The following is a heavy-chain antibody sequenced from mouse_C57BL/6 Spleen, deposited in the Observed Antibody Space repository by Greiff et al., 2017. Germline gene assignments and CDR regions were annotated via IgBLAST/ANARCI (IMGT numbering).Heavy chain of an antibody. CDR1: GFSFNTYA. D-gene: IGHD2-1*01. Sequence: EVQLQQSGGGLVQPTGSLKLSCAASGFSFNTYAMNWVRQAPGKGLEWVARIRSTSNNYATSYADSVKDRFTISRDDSESLLYLQMNNLKTEATAMYYFLRHVLRGNYEGDYWGQGTTLTVSS. CDR2: IRSTSNNYAT. CDR3: LRHVLRGNYEGDY. J-gene: IGHJ2*01. V-gene: IGHV10-1*01.